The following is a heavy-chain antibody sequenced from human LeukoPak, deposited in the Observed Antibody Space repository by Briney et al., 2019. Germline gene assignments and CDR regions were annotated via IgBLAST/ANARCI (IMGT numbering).Heavy chain of an antibody. V-gene: IGHV3-7*01. D-gene: IGHD3-22*01. CDR3: AREYYDESGYFHDS. Sequence: PGGSLRLSCAASGFTFSSYWMSWVRQAPGKGLEWVAHIKQDGSEKYYVDSVKGRFTISRDNAKNSLYLQLNSLRAEDTAVYFCAREYYDESGYFHDSWGQGTLVTVSS. CDR2: IKQDGSEK. CDR1: GFTFSSYW. J-gene: IGHJ4*02.